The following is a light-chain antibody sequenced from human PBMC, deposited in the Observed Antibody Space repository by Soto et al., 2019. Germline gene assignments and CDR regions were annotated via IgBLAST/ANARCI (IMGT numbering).Light chain of an antibody. J-gene: IGKJ2*01. V-gene: IGKV1-39*01. Sequence: DIQMTQSPSSLSASLGDRVTITCRASQSINNYLNWYQQEEGKAPKLLIYAATSLQSGVPSRFSGSGSGTEFTLTISSLQPGDFATYCCQQSYNSPYPFGLGTKLEIK. CDR3: QQSYNSPYP. CDR1: QSINNY. CDR2: AAT.